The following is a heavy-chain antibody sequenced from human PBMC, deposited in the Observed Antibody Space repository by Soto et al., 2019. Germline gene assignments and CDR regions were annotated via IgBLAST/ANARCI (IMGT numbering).Heavy chain of an antibody. CDR1: GFTFTSYA. J-gene: IGHJ4*02. D-gene: IGHD3-10*01. Sequence: GASVKVSCTSSGFTFTSYAIYWLRQAPGKRMQWMGWINGGSGNTKYSQDFQGRVTFTRDTFATTAYLELSSLRSEDTAVYYCARVPPWGNSAGDYYIQHYVSWGQGTPVTVSS. V-gene: IGHV1-3*01. CDR2: INGGSGNT. CDR3: ARVPPWGNSAGDYYIQHYVS.